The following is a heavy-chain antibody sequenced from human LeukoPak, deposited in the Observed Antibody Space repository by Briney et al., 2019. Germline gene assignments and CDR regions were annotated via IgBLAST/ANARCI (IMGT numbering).Heavy chain of an antibody. Sequence: SETLSLTCTVSGGSISSRSYYWGWIRPPPGKGLEWIGSIYYSGRTSYNPPLKSRVTLSADTSKSQFSLTLTSVTAADTAVYYCATRIVAGGIINWGQGTLVTVSS. CDR2: IYYSGRT. V-gene: IGHV4-39*01. D-gene: IGHD6-13*01. CDR1: GGSISSRSYY. J-gene: IGHJ4*02. CDR3: ATRIVAGGIIN.